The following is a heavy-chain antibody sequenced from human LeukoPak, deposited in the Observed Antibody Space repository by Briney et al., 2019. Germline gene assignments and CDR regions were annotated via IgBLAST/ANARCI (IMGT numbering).Heavy chain of an antibody. CDR1: GYTFTSYD. CDR2: MNPNRGNT. Sequence: ASVKVSCKASGYTFTSYDINWVRQATGQGLEGMGWMNPNRGNTGYAQKFQGRVTMPRNTSISTAYMELSSLRSEDTAVYYCATRYCSSTSCFDDAFDIWGQGTMVTVSS. J-gene: IGHJ3*02. D-gene: IGHD2-2*01. CDR3: ATRYCSSTSCFDDAFDI. V-gene: IGHV1-8*01.